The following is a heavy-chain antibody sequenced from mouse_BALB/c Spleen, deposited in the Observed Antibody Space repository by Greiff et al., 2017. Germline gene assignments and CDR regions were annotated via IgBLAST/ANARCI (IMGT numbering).Heavy chain of an antibody. Sequence: VQLVESGPGLVAPSQSLSITCTVSGFSLTSYGVHWVRQPPGKGLEWLGVIWAGGSTNYNSALMSRLSISKDNSKSQVFLKMNSLQTDDTAMYYCARDAKPLAWFAYWGQGTLVTVSA. CDR1: GFSLTSYG. V-gene: IGHV2-9*02. CDR2: IWAGGST. J-gene: IGHJ3*01. D-gene: IGHD1-3*01. CDR3: ARDAKPLAWFAY.